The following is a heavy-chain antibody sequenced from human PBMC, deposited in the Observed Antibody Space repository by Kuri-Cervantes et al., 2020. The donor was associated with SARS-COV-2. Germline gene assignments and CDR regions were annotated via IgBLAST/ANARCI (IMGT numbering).Heavy chain of an antibody. CDR1: GFTFDDYA. J-gene: IGHJ4*02. D-gene: IGHD2-15*01. Sequence: GGSLRFSCAASGFTFDDYAMHWVRQAPGKGLEWVSGISWNSNNIDYVDSVKGRFTISRDNAKNSLFLQMNSLRAEDTAVYYCKMVAARYYFDYWGQGTLVTVSS. CDR3: KMVAARYYFDY. CDR2: ISWNSNNI. V-gene: IGHV3-9*01.